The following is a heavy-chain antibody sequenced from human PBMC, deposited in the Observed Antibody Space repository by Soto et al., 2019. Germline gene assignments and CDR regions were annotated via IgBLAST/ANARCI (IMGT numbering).Heavy chain of an antibody. CDR2: VYYSGST. D-gene: IGHD3-3*01. Sequence: SETLSLTFTVCGGSVSSGSHYWSCIRQPPGKRLEWVGYVYYSGSTNYNPSLQSRVTISVDTSKNQFSLKMNSVTAADTAVYYCARGHDFWSGFSYFDYWGQGTLVTVS. CDR1: GGSVSSGSHY. CDR3: ARGHDFWSGFSYFDY. V-gene: IGHV4-61*01. J-gene: IGHJ4*02.